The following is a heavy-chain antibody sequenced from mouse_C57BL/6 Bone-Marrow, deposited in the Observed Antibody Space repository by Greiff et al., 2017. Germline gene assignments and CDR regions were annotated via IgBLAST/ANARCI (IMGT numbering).Heavy chain of an antibody. Sequence: EVHLVESGGDLVKPGGSLKLSCAASGFTFSSYGMSWVRQTPDKRLEWVATISSGGSYTYYPDSVKGRFTISSDNAKNTLYLQMSSLKSEDTAMYYCARHGRIYYGYDEGDYWGQGTTLTVSS. V-gene: IGHV5-6*01. CDR1: GFTFSSYG. CDR2: ISSGGSYT. CDR3: ARHGRIYYGYDEGDY. J-gene: IGHJ2*01. D-gene: IGHD2-2*01.